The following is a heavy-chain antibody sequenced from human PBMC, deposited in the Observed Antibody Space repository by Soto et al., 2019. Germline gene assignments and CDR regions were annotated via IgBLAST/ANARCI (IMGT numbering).Heavy chain of an antibody. V-gene: IGHV4-59*04. CDR2: IYYGGST. CDR1: GDSISSYS. D-gene: IGHD3-22*01. J-gene: IGHJ4*02. Sequence: SETLSLTCTVSGDSISSYSWSWIRQPPGKGLEWIGYIYYGGSTYYNPSLQSRVTMSVDRSRNQFSLKLNSVTAADTAVYYCARVRREYDNSGPVDYWGQGTLVTVSS. CDR3: ARVRREYDNSGPVDY.